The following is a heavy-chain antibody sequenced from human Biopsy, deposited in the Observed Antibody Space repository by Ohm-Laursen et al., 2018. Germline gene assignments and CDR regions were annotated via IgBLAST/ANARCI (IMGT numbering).Heavy chain of an antibody. CDR2: IYYSGGT. CDR3: ARATNSTGWPYYYFYGMDV. D-gene: IGHD2/OR15-2a*01. Sequence: SETLSLTCTVSGGSISSDYWSWIRQTPGKGLEWIGYIYYSGGTNYNPSLKSRVTISVDTSKNQFSLRLKSVTAADTAVYYCARATNSTGWPYYYFYGMDVWGQGTTVTVSS. CDR1: GGSISSDY. J-gene: IGHJ6*02. V-gene: IGHV4-59*01.